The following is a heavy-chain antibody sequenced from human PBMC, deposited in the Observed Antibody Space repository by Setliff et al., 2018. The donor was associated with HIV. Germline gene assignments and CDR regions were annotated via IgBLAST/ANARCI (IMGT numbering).Heavy chain of an antibody. Sequence: SETLSLTCTVSGGFISSYYWSWIRQPPGKGLEWIGYIHYSGSTSYNPSLKGRVTISLDTSKNQFSLNLSSVTAADTAVYYCARANSIKGYSYGPDAFDIWGQGTMVTVSS. CDR3: ARANSIKGYSYGPDAFDI. J-gene: IGHJ3*02. CDR1: GGFISSYY. CDR2: IHYSGST. D-gene: IGHD5-18*01. V-gene: IGHV4-59*01.